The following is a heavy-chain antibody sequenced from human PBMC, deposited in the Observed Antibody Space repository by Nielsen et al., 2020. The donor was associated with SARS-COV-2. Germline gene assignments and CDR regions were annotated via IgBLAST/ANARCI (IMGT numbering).Heavy chain of an antibody. V-gene: IGHV7-4-1*01. J-gene: IGHJ6*02. CDR1: GYTFTSYA. CDR3: ARWRYYDFWSGQPGGMDV. CDR2: INTNTGNP. D-gene: IGHD3-3*01. Sequence: ASVKVSCKASGYTFTSYAMNWVRQAPGQGLEWMGWINTNTGNPTYAQGFTGRFVFSLDTSVSTAYLQIGSLKAEDTAVYYCARWRYYDFWSGQPGGMDVWGQGTTVTVSS.